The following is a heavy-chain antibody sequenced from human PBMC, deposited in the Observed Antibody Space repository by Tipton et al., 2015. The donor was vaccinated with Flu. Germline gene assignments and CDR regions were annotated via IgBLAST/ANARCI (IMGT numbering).Heavy chain of an antibody. V-gene: IGHV4-39*01. CDR3: ARLSYYDVDLKNFYFDY. Sequence: GLVKPSETLSLTCTVSGGSIRSTNYFCAWIRQPPGKGLELIGNIYPSGTTYYNPSLKSRVTISVDTSKSQFSLKLRSVTAADTAVYYCARLSYYDVDLKNFYFDYWGQGALVTVSS. CDR2: IYPSGTT. D-gene: IGHD3-10*02. J-gene: IGHJ4*02. CDR1: GGSIRSTNYF.